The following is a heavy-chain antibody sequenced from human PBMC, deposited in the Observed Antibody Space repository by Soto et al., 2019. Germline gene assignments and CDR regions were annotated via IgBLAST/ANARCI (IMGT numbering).Heavy chain of an antibody. V-gene: IGHV4-61*01. CDR3: VRDSSKWNYFV. Sequence: PSETLSLTCTVSGGSVSSGSFYWSWIRQPPGKGLEWIGYIYDSGSTNYNPSLKSRVTISVDTSKNQFSLKLSSVTAADTAVYYCVRDSSKWNYFVWGQGTLVTVSS. CDR1: GGSVSSGSFY. CDR2: IYDSGST. D-gene: IGHD1-7*01. J-gene: IGHJ4*02.